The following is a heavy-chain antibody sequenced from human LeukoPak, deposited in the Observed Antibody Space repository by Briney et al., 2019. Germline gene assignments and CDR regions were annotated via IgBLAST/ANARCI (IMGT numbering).Heavy chain of an antibody. D-gene: IGHD6-25*01. CDR3: AREGGFYRPLDY. J-gene: IGHJ4*02. Sequence: PSETLSLTCGVSGGSVSSTNWWTWIRQPPGKGLEWIGEVHLDGRTNFNPSLKSRLTVSVDLSENHVSLKLTSVTAADTAVYYCAREGGFYRPLDYSGQGTLVTVSS. CDR2: VHLDGRT. V-gene: IGHV4-4*02. CDR1: GGSVSSTNW.